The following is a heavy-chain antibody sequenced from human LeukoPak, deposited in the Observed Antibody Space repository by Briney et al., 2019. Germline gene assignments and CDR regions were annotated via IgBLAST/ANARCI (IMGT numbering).Heavy chain of an antibody. V-gene: IGHV1-69*13. CDR3: ASPGYSSGTYSDY. Sequence: SVKVSCKASGGTFSSYAISWVRQAPGQGLEWMGGIIPIFGTANYAQKFQGRVTITADESTSTAYMELSSLRSEDKAVYYCASPGYSSGTYSDYWGQGTLVTVSS. CDR2: IIPIFGTA. J-gene: IGHJ4*02. D-gene: IGHD6-19*01. CDR1: GGTFSSYA.